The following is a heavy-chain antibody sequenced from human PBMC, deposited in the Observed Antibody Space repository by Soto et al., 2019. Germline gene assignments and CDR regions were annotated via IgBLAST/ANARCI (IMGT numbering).Heavy chain of an antibody. CDR3: ARVYWVALGPPGWFDP. J-gene: IGHJ5*02. CDR1: GGSFSGYY. V-gene: IGHV4-34*01. D-gene: IGHD2-8*02. Sequence: SETLSLTCAVYGGSFSGYYWSWIRQPPGKGLEWIGEINHSGSTNYNPSLKSRVTISVDTSKNQFSLKLSSVTAADTAVYYCARVYWVALGPPGWFDPWGQGTLVTVSS. CDR2: INHSGST.